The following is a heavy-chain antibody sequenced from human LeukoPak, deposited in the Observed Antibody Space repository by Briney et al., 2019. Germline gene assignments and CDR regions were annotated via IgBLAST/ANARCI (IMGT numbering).Heavy chain of an antibody. CDR2: IYYSGST. V-gene: IGHV4-39*07. CDR1: GGSISSSSYY. Sequence: SETLSLTCTVSGGSISSSSYYWGWIRQPPGKGLEWIGSIYYSGSTYYNPSLKSRVTISVDTSKNQFSLKLSSVTAADTAVYYCARGVTRRKPPPITIFGVVIFGKTLDAFDIWGQGTMVTVSS. D-gene: IGHD3-3*01. CDR3: ARGVTRRKPPPITIFGVVIFGKTLDAFDI. J-gene: IGHJ3*02.